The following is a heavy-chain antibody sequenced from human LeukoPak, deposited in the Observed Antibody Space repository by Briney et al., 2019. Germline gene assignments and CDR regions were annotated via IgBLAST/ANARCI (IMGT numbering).Heavy chain of an antibody. CDR1: GLTFSSYW. V-gene: IGHV3-7*01. CDR3: ATLDVYNPRY. CDR2: IRQDGSEK. D-gene: IGHD5-24*01. Sequence: GGSLRLSCAASGLTFSSYWMRWVRQAPGKGVEWVASIRQDGSEKYYVDSVKGRFTISRDNARNSLYLQMNSLRAEDTAVYYCATLDVYNPRYWGQGTLVTVSS. J-gene: IGHJ4*02.